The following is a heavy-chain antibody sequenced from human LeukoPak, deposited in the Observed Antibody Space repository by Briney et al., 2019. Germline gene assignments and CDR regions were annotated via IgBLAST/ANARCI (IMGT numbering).Heavy chain of an antibody. CDR3: VRAVGPVGGYDSP. V-gene: IGHV4-59*01. J-gene: IGHJ5*02. CDR2: IYYSGST. Sequence: PSETLSLTCTVSGVSFSSYYWSWIRQPPGKGLEWIGYIYYSGSTNYNPSLKSRVTISLDTSKNQFSLKLSSVTAADTAVYYCVRAVGPVGGYDSPWGQGTLVTVSS. D-gene: IGHD5-12*01. CDR1: GVSFSSYY.